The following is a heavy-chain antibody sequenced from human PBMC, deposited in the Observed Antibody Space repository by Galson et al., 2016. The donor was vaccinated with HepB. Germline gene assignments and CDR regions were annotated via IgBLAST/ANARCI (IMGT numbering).Heavy chain of an antibody. D-gene: IGHD6-19*01. Sequence: SLRLSCAVSEFSIISSAMSWVRQAPGKGLEWVSSIRAGGGDTYYPDSVKGRFTTSRDMSKNTLYLQMGSLRAEDTAVYYCGVLAGTYYFDSWGQGTLVTVSS. CDR1: EFSIISSA. CDR2: IRAGGGDT. V-gene: IGHV3-23*01. J-gene: IGHJ4*02. CDR3: GVLAGTYYFDS.